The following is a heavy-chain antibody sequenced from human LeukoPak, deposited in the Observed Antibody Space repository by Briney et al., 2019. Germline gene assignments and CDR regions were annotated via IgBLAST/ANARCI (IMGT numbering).Heavy chain of an antibody. CDR2: ISYDGSNK. D-gene: IGHD2-15*01. Sequence: GGSLRLSCAASGFTFSSYAMHWVRQAPGKGLEWVAVISYDGSNKYYADSVKGRFTISRDNSKNTLYLQMNSLRAEDTAVYYCAAAGVPYYYYGRDVWGKGTTVTVSS. J-gene: IGHJ6*04. CDR1: GFTFSSYA. V-gene: IGHV3-30-3*01. CDR3: AAAGVPYYYYGRDV.